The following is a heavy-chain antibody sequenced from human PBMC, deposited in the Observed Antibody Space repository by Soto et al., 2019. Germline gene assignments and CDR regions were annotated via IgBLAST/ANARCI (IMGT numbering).Heavy chain of an antibody. CDR1: GFSLSTSGVG. CDR2: IYWDDDK. V-gene: IGHV2-5*02. J-gene: IGHJ5*02. Sequence: QITLKESGPPLVKPTQTRTLTCTFSGFSLSTSGVGVGRIRQRPAKALQCLALIYWDDDKRYSPSLKSRLTIATDTPKNQVVISITNIAPLDTTTYYCEHTGIAAAGRENLFDPGGNGTLVTGSP. D-gene: IGHD6-13*01. CDR3: EHTGIAAAGRENLFDP.